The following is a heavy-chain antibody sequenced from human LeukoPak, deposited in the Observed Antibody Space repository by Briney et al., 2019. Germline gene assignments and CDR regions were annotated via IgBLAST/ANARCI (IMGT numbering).Heavy chain of an antibody. V-gene: IGHV4-4*07. Sequence: SSETLSLTCTVAGGSISIYYWSWIRQPAGKGLEWIGRIYTSGSTNYNPSLKSRVTMSVDTSKNQFSLKLSSVNAADTAVYYCARDMSGHIFDYWGQGTLVTVSS. J-gene: IGHJ4*02. D-gene: IGHD3-3*01. CDR1: GGSISIYY. CDR2: IYTSGST. CDR3: ARDMSGHIFDY.